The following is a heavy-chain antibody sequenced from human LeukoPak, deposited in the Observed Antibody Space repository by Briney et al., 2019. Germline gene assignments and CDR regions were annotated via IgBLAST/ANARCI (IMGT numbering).Heavy chain of an antibody. CDR3: ARAPVTTPSDSFDY. Sequence: PSETLSLTCTVSGGSISSGGYYWSWIRQHPGKGLEWTGYIYYSGSTYYNPSLKSRVTISVDTSKNQFSLKLSSVTAADTAVYYCARAPVTTPSDSFDYWGQGTLVTVSS. D-gene: IGHD4-17*01. CDR2: IYYSGST. J-gene: IGHJ4*02. V-gene: IGHV4-31*03. CDR1: GGSISSGGYY.